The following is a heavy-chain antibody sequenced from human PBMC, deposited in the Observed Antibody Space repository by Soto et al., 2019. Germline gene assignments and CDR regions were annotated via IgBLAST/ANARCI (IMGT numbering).Heavy chain of an antibody. V-gene: IGHV1-18*01. CDR3: AREIAPRHNCYGMDV. CDR1: GYTFTSYV. Sequence: QVQLVQSGAEVKKPGASVKVSCKASGYTFTSYVITWVRQAPGQGLEWMGWISADNGNTNYPQKLQGRVTMTTDTSTTTAYMELRSMRSDDTAVYYCAREIAPRHNCYGMDVWGQGTTVTVSS. J-gene: IGHJ6*02. CDR2: ISADNGNT. D-gene: IGHD6-6*01.